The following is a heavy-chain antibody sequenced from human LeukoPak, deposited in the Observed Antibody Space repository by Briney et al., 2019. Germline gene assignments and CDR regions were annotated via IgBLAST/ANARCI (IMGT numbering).Heavy chain of an antibody. CDR3: ARDLAVPAAIFEEKELAAFDY. D-gene: IGHD2-2*01. Sequence: PGGSLRLSCAASGFTVSSNYMSWVRQAPGKGLEWVSVIYSGGSTYYADSVKGRFTISRDNSKNTLYLQMNSLRAEDTAVYYCARDLAVPAAIFEEKELAAFDYWGQGTLVTVSS. V-gene: IGHV3-66*02. CDR2: IYSGGST. CDR1: GFTVSSNY. J-gene: IGHJ4*02.